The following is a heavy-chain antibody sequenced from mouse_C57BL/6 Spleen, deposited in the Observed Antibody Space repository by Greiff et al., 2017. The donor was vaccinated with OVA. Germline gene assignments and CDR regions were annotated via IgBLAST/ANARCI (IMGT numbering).Heavy chain of an antibody. CDR2: IYPGDGDT. Sequence: VQVVESGAELVKPGASVKISCKASGYAFSSYWMNWVKQRPGKGLEWIGQIYPGDGDTNYNGKFKGKATLTADKSSSTAYMQLSSLTSEDSAVYFCARTRLPYYAMDYWGQGTSVTVSS. D-gene: IGHD2-4*01. CDR3: ARTRLPYYAMDY. CDR1: GYAFSSYW. J-gene: IGHJ4*01. V-gene: IGHV1-80*01.